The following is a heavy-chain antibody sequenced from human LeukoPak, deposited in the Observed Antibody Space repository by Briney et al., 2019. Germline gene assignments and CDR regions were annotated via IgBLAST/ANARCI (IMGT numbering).Heavy chain of an antibody. CDR1: GGSFSGYY. CDR3: ARAAYSSSWCPFDY. CDR2: INHSGST. J-gene: IGHJ4*02. V-gene: IGHV4-34*01. D-gene: IGHD6-13*01. Sequence: PSETLSLTCAVYGGSFSGYYWSWIRQPPGKGLEWIGEINHSGSTNYNPSLKSRVTISVDTSKNQFSLKLSSVTAADTAVYYCARAAYSSSWCPFDYWGQGTLVTVSS.